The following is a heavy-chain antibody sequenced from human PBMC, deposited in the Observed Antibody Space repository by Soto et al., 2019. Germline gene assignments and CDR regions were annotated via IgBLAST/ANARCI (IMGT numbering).Heavy chain of an antibody. J-gene: IGHJ4*02. V-gene: IGHV1-3*01. CDR1: GYTFTDYA. CDR3: ARDMDYYDSSGYSDY. CDR2: INVGNGNT. Sequence: ASVKVSCKASGYTFTDYAMNWVRQAPGQRLEWMGWINVGNGNTRYSQKFQGRVTITADESTSTAYMELSSLRSEDTAVYYCARDMDYYDSSGYSDYWGQGTLVTVSS. D-gene: IGHD3-22*01.